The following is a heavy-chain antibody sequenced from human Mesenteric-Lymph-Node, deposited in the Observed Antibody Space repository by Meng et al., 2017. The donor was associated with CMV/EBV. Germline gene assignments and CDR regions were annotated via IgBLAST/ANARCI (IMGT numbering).Heavy chain of an antibody. CDR3: ARGSDIPVNNY. D-gene: IGHD2-15*01. CDR2: INHSGVP. V-gene: IGHV4-34*01. CDR1: GGSFSGYY. J-gene: IGHJ4*02. Sequence: QVQLQQWGAGRLKPSETLSLTCAVYGGSFSGYYWSWIRQPPGKGLEWIGEINHSGVPNYNPSLKSRVTISLDRSKNQFSLKLSSVTAEDTAVYYCARGSDIPVNNYWGQGTLVTVSS.